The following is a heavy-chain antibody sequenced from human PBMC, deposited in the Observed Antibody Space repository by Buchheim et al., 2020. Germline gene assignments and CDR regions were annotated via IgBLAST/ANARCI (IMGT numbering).Heavy chain of an antibody. CDR1: GGSFSGYY. CDR2: INHSGST. J-gene: IGHJ5*02. D-gene: IGHD3-3*01. CDR3: ARVGYYDFWSGYYFGWFDP. V-gene: IGHV4-34*01. Sequence: QVQLQQWGAGLLKPSETLSLTCAVYGGSFSGYYWSWIRQPPGKGLEWIGEINHSGSTNYNPSLKSRVTIPVDTSKNQFSLKLSSVTAADTAVYYCARVGYYDFWSGYYFGWFDPWGQGTL.